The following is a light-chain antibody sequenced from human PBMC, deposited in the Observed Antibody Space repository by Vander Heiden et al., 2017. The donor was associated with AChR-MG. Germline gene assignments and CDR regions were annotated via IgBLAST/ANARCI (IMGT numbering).Light chain of an antibody. CDR1: QSLLHENGYIY. J-gene: IGKJ1*01. V-gene: IGKV2-28*01. CDR2: LGS. Sequence: DIVLTQSPLSLPVTPGEPASISCRSSQSLLHENGYIYLDWYLQKPGQSPQLLIYLGSNRASGVPGRFSGSATGTDFTLKISRVEAEDVGLYYCMQALEIQTFGPGTRVDIK. CDR3: MQALEIQT.